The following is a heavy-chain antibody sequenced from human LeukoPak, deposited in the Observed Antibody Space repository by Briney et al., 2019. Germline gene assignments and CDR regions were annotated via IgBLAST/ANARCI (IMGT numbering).Heavy chain of an antibody. CDR3: AKEGDYYGSGSYRDGFDI. Sequence: GGSLRLSCAASGFTFSTHGMHWVRQAPGKGLEWVAFIRYDGINKYYADSVKARFTISRDSFKTTLYLQMNSLRPEDTAVYYCAKEGDYYGSGSYRDGFDIWGQGTRATVSS. D-gene: IGHD3-10*01. CDR2: IRYDGINK. CDR1: GFTFSTHG. J-gene: IGHJ3*02. V-gene: IGHV3-30*02.